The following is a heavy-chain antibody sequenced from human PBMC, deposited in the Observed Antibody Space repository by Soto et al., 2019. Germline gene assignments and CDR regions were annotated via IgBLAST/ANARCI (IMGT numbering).Heavy chain of an antibody. D-gene: IGHD1-26*01. Sequence: QVQMVQSGAEVKKPGASVNVSCKASGYTFTVYYMHWVRQAPGQGLEWMGWINPKSGGTMYPQKFQGRVTMTWNTSISTAYMALTRLRSDDTAVYYCAKDLAKGGGSAGCDYWGQGNQGNVYS. V-gene: IGHV1-2*02. J-gene: IGHJ4*02. CDR3: AKDLAKGGGSAGCDY. CDR1: GYTFTVYY. CDR2: INPKSGGT.